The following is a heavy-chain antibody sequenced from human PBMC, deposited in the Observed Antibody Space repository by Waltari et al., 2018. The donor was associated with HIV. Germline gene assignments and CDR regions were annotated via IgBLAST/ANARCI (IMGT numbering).Heavy chain of an antibody. CDR1: GGTFSSYA. Sequence: QVQLVQSGAEVKKPGSSVKVSCKASGGTFSSYAISWVRQAPGQGLEWMGGIIPICGTANDAQKFQGRVTITADESTSTAYMELSSLRSEDTAVYYCATFGELLEVNWFDPWGQGTLVTVSS. V-gene: IGHV1-69*12. J-gene: IGHJ5*02. CDR2: IIPICGTA. D-gene: IGHD3-10*01. CDR3: ATFGELLEVNWFDP.